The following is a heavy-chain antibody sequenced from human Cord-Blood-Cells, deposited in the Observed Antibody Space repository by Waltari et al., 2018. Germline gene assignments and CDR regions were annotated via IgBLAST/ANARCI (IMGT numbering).Heavy chain of an antibody. Sequence: QVQLVQSGVEVKKPGASVKVSCKASGYTFTSYGISWVRQAPGQGLEWMGWISAYNCNTIYAQKLQGRVTMTTDTSTSTAYMELRSLRSDDTAVYYCARVKGEVYYGSGSYDYWGQGTLVTVSS. CDR3: ARVKGEVYYGSGSYDY. CDR2: ISAYNCNT. D-gene: IGHD3-10*01. J-gene: IGHJ4*02. V-gene: IGHV1-18*01. CDR1: GYTFTSYG.